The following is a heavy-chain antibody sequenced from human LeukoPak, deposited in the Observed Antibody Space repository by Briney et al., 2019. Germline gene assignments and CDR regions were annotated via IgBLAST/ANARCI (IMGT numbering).Heavy chain of an antibody. CDR1: GYTFTSYD. J-gene: IGHJ4*02. CDR3: ARGTWERGSMD. D-gene: IGHD1-26*01. Sequence: ASVKVSCKASGYTFTSYDINWVRQATGQGPEWMGWMSVYTGDTGYAQKFQGRVTMTRDTSISTAYMELSSLISEDTAVYYCARGTWERGSMDWGQGTLVTDSS. CDR2: MSVYTGDT. V-gene: IGHV1-8*02.